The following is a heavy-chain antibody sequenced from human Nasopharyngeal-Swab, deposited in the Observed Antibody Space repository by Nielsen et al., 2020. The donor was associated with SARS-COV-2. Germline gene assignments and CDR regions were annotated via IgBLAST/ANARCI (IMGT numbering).Heavy chain of an antibody. CDR1: GGTFSGYA. J-gene: IGHJ5*02. Sequence: SVKVSCKASGGTFSGYAINWVRQAPGQGLEWRGGIIPIFGTTNYAQKFQGRVTINADESTSTAYMELSSLRSEDTAVYYCARGYSRMTGTPPRFDPWGQGTLVTVSS. V-gene: IGHV1-69*13. D-gene: IGHD1-7*01. CDR2: IIPIFGTT. CDR3: ARGYSRMTGTPPRFDP.